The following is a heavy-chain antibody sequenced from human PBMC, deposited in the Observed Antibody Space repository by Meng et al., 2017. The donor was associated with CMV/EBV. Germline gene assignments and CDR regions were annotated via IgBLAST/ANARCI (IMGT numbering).Heavy chain of an antibody. D-gene: IGHD6-6*01. Sequence: GESLKISCAASGFTVSSNYMSWVRQAPGKGLEWVSVIYSGGSTYYADSMKGRFTISRDNSKNTLYLQMNSLRAEDTAVYYCARDLGQLGPGDWFDPWGQGTLVTVSS. CDR1: GFTVSSNY. J-gene: IGHJ5*02. V-gene: IGHV3-53*01. CDR2: IYSGGST. CDR3: ARDLGQLGPGDWFDP.